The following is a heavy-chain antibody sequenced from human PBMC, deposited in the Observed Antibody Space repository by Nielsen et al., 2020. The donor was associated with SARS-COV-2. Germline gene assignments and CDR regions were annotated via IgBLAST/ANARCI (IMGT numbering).Heavy chain of an antibody. CDR2: ISGSGGST. V-gene: IGHV3-21*01. Sequence: GESLKISCAASGFTFSIYWIHWVRQAPGKGLEWVSAISGSGGSTYYADSVKGRFTISRDNAKNSLYLQMNSLRAEDTAVYYCARDLDYWGQGTLVTVSS. CDR3: ARDLDY. CDR1: GFTFSIYW. J-gene: IGHJ4*02.